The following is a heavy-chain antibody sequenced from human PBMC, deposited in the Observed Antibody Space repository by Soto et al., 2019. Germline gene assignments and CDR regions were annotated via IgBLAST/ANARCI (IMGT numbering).Heavy chain of an antibody. CDR2: INEDGNKQ. D-gene: IGHD6-25*01. V-gene: IGHV3-7*01. CDR3: ATRAGAPAD. CDR1: GFSFNTYW. J-gene: IGHJ4*02. Sequence: LRLSCAASGFSFNTYWMSWIRQAPGKGLEWVANINEDGNKQNYVDSVRGRFTISRDNAKTSVHLQMNSLRVEDTAVYYCATRAGAPADWGQGTLVTVSS.